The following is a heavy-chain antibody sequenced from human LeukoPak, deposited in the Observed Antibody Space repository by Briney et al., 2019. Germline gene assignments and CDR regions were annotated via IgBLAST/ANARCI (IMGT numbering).Heavy chain of an antibody. CDR3: AKDGGYSSGWLTDY. V-gene: IGHV3-23*01. D-gene: IGHD6-19*01. CDR1: GFTFSSYA. CDR2: ISGSGGST. J-gene: IGHJ4*02. Sequence: GGSLRLSCAASGFTFSSYAMSWVRQAPGKGLEWVSAISGSGGSTYYADSVKGRFTISRDNSKNTLYLQMNSLRAEDTAVYYCAKDGGYSSGWLTDYWGQGTLVTVSS.